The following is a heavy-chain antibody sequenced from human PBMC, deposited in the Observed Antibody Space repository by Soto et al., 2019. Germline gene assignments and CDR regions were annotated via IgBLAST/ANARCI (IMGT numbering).Heavy chain of an antibody. CDR1: GFTFSSYA. Sequence: GGSLRLSCAASGFTFSSYAMHWVRQAPGKGLEWVAVISYDGSNKYYADSVKGRFTISRDNSKNTLYLQMNSLRAEDTAVYYCARDRVPLLYSSSSYYYGMDVWGQGTTVTVSS. V-gene: IGHV3-30-3*01. J-gene: IGHJ6*02. CDR3: ARDRVPLLYSSSSYYYGMDV. CDR2: ISYDGSNK. D-gene: IGHD6-6*01.